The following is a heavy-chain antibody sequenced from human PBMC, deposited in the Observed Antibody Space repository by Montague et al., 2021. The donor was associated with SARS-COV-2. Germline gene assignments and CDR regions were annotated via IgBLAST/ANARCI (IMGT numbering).Heavy chain of an antibody. Sequence: TLSLTCTVSGDSISSGSYYWSWIRQHPGKGLEWIGYIYYSGSTYYNPSLKSRVTISVDTSKNQFSLKLSSVTAADTAVYYCARDPLKITIFGVDNYYYYGMDVWGQGTTVTVSS. CDR1: GDSISSGSYY. D-gene: IGHD3-3*01. V-gene: IGHV4-31*03. CDR3: ARDPLKITIFGVDNYYYYGMDV. J-gene: IGHJ6*02. CDR2: IYYSGST.